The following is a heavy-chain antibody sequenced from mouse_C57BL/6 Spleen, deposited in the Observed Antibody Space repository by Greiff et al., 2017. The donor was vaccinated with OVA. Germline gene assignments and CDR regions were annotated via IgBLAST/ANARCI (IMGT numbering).Heavy chain of an antibody. D-gene: IGHD2-5*01. Sequence: VQLQQSGAELVRPGASVKLSCKASGYTFTDYYINWVKQRPGQGLEWIARIYPGSGNTYYNEKFKGKATLTAEKSSSTAYMQLSSLTSEDSAVYFCASSPTIVSKRYAMDYWGQGTSVTVSS. V-gene: IGHV1-76*01. J-gene: IGHJ4*01. CDR2: IYPGSGNT. CDR1: GYTFTDYY. CDR3: ASSPTIVSKRYAMDY.